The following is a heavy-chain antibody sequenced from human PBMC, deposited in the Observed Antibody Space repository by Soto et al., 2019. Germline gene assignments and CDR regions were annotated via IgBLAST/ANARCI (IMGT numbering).Heavy chain of an antibody. J-gene: IGHJ2*01. CDR3: ARGSSWDWYYDL. CDR2: TYYRSKWYN. CDR1: GDSVSSNSSA. V-gene: IGHV6-1*01. Sequence: SQTLSLTCAISGDSVSSNSSAWNWIRHSPSRGLELLGRTYYRSKWYNDYAVSVKSRITISPDTSKNQFSLQLNSVTPEDTAVYYCARGSSWDWYYDLWGRGTLVNVSS. D-gene: IGHD6-13*01.